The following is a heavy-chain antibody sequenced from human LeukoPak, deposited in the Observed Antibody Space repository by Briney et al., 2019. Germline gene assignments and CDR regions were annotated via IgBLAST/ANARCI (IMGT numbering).Heavy chain of an antibody. Sequence: SETLSLTCTVSGGSISSSGYYWGWIRQPPGKGLEWIGSIYYSGSTYYNPSLKSRVTISVDTSKNQFSLKLSSVTAADTAVYYCARPSLYYDILTGYYSNYFDYWGQGTLVTVSS. CDR2: IYYSGST. CDR1: GGSISSSGYY. V-gene: IGHV4-39*01. J-gene: IGHJ4*02. CDR3: ARPSLYYDILTGYYSNYFDY. D-gene: IGHD3-9*01.